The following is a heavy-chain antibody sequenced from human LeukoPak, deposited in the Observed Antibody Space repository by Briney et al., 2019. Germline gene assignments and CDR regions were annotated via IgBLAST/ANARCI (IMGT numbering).Heavy chain of an antibody. J-gene: IGHJ4*02. CDR1: GFTFSSYW. D-gene: IGHD1-26*01. Sequence: GGSPRLSCAASGFTFSSYWMSWVRQAPGKGLEWVANIKQGGSEKYYVDSVKGRFTISRDNAKNSLYLQMNSLRAEDTAVYYCARVKGVGARDYWGQGTLVTVSS. V-gene: IGHV3-7*01. CDR2: IKQGGSEK. CDR3: ARVKGVGARDY.